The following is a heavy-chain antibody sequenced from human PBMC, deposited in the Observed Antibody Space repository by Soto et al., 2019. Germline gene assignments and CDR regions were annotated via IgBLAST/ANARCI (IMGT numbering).Heavy chain of an antibody. D-gene: IGHD3-22*01. CDR3: ASHLGYYDSSGYYADY. CDR2: IYYSGST. Sequence: SETLSLTCTVSGGSISSGDYYWSWIRQPPGKGLEWIGYIYYSGSTYYNPSLKSRVTISVDTSKNQFSLKLSSVTAADTAVYYCASHLGYYDSSGYYADYWGQGTLVTVSS. V-gene: IGHV4-30-4*01. CDR1: GGSISSGDYY. J-gene: IGHJ4*02.